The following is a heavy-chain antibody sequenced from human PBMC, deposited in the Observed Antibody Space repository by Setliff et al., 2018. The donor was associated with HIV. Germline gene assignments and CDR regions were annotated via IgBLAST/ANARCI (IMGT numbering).Heavy chain of an antibody. CDR3: ARGRKKTLAVSGTRYFDF. D-gene: IGHD6-19*01. CDR1: GGSFTDFY. Sequence: TLSLTCAVYGGSFTDFYWTFIRQSPGKGLEWIGEITHSGSTTYDPSLKSRITVSVDTSKNQFSLKLTSVTAADMGVYYCARGRKKTLAVSGTRYFDFWGQGTLVT. J-gene: IGHJ4*02. CDR2: ITHSGST. V-gene: IGHV4-34*01.